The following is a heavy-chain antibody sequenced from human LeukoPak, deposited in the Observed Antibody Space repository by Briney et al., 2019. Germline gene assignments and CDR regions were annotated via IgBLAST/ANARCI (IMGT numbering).Heavy chain of an antibody. D-gene: IGHD6-13*01. CDR1: GGSISSYY. V-gene: IGHV4-59*12. J-gene: IGHJ6*03. Sequence: SETLSLTCTISGGSISSYYWSWIRQPPGKGLEWIGYIYYTGSTNHNPSLKSRVTMSVDTSKNQFSLKLSSVTAADTAVYYCARERGYSSSWYYYYYMDVWGKGTTVTISS. CDR3: ARERGYSSSWYYYYYMDV. CDR2: IYYTGST.